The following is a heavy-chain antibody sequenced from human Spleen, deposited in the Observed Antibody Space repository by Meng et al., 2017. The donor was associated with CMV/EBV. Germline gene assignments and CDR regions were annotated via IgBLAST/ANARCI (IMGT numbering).Heavy chain of an antibody. CDR1: GGSFSGYH. D-gene: IGHD1-26*01. V-gene: IGHV4-34*02. CDR3: ATGSSQAWELLHY. J-gene: IGHJ4*02. Sequence: QVQLQQWGAGLLKPSETLSLTCTVYGGSFSGYHWSWIRQPPGKGLEWIGEINHSGSTNYNPSLKSRVTISLDTSKIQFSLNLNSVTAADTAVYYCATGSSQAWELLHYWGQGTRVTVSS. CDR2: INHSGST.